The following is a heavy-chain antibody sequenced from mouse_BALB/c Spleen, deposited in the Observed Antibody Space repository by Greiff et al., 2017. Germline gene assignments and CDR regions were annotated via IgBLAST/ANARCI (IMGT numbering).Heavy chain of an antibody. V-gene: IGHV10S3*01. CDR1: GFTFNTNA. J-gene: IGHJ3*01. CDR2: IRSKSNNYAT. D-gene: IGHD1-2*01. Sequence: EVQLVETGGGLVQPKGSLKLSCAASGFTFNTNAMNWVRQAPGKGLEWVARIRSKSNNYATYYADSVKDRFTISRDDSQSMLYLQMNNLKTEDTAMYYCAATARFAYWGQGTLITVSA. CDR3: AATARFAY.